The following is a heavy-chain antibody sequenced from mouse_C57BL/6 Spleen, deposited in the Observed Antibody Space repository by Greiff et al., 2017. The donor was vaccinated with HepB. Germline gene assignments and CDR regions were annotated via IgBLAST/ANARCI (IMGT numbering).Heavy chain of an antibody. CDR2: IDPSDSYT. V-gene: IGHV1-50*01. D-gene: IGHD4-1*01. J-gene: IGHJ2*01. CDR3: ARGLGRGRDY. Sequence: VQLQQPGAELVKPGASVKLSCKASGYTFTSYWMQWVKQRPGQGLEWIGEIDPSDSYTNYNQKFKGKATLTVDTSSSTAYMQLSSLTSEDSAVYYCARGLGRGRDYWGQGTTLTVSS. CDR1: GYTFTSYW.